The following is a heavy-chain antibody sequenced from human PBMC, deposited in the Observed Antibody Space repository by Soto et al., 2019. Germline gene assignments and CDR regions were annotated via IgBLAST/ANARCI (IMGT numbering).Heavy chain of an antibody. Sequence: DTLSLTCTVAGASVSSGGFSWSWIRQPPGKGLEWIGSISYSGSTTYYPSLRSRVTISVDTSKNQFSLRLNSVTAADTAIYFCARVTFLIVGSVFSTPFDFWGQGTLVTVSS. CDR1: GASVSSGGFS. CDR2: ISYSGST. V-gene: IGHV4-61*08. D-gene: IGHD1-26*01. CDR3: ARVTFLIVGSVFSTPFDF. J-gene: IGHJ4*02.